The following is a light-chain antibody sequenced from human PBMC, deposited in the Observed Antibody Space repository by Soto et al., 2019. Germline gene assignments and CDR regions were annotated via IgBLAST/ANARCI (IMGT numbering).Light chain of an antibody. V-gene: IGKV1-39*01. CDR3: QQSYSPTWT. CDR1: QRISSY. Sequence: DIQMTQTPSSLSAAVGDRVTITCRASQRISSYLNWYQQKPGKAPKLLIYAASSLQSGVPSRFSGSGSGTDFTLTISSLQPEDFAPYYSQQSYSPTWTFPQGTKLDIK. J-gene: IGKJ1*01. CDR2: AAS.